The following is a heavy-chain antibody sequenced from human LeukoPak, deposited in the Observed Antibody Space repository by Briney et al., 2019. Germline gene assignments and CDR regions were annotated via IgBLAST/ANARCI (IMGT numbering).Heavy chain of an antibody. CDR1: GFTFSSYV. CDR3: ARDLAWGAFDY. Sequence: VGSLRLSCAASGFTFSSYVMSWVRQAPGKGLEWVSGISGSGGNTYYADSVKGRFTISRDSSKNTLYLQMNSLRAGDAAVYYCARDLAWGAFDYWGQGALVTVSS. J-gene: IGHJ4*02. CDR2: ISGSGGNT. V-gene: IGHV3-23*01. D-gene: IGHD7-27*01.